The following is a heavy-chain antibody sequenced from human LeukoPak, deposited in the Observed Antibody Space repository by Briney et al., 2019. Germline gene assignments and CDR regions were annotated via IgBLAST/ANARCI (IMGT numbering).Heavy chain of an antibody. J-gene: IGHJ4*02. V-gene: IGHV3-23*01. CDR3: AKDLYSNYGPADY. CDR1: GFTFSSYA. CDR2: NGGGVNT. Sequence: GGSLRLSCAASGFTFSSYAMSWVRQAPGKGLKWVSTNGGGVNTHYADSVGGRFTISRDNSKNTLFLQMNSLRDEDTAVYYCAKDLYSNYGPADYWGQGNLVTVSS. D-gene: IGHD4-11*01.